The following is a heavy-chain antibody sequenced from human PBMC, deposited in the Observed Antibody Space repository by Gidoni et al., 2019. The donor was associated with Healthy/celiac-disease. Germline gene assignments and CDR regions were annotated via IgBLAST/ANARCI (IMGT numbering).Heavy chain of an antibody. V-gene: IGHV3-21*01. J-gene: IGHJ5*02. CDR3: AGLWFGELGGNWFDP. Sequence: EVQLVESCGGLVKPGGSLRLSCSSSGFTFSSYSMNWVRQAPGKGLEWVSSISSSSSYIYYADSGKGRFTISRENAKNSLYLQMNSMRAEDTAVYYCAGLWFGELGGNWFDPWGQGTLVTVSS. CDR2: ISSSSSYI. CDR1: GFTFSSYS. D-gene: IGHD3-10*01.